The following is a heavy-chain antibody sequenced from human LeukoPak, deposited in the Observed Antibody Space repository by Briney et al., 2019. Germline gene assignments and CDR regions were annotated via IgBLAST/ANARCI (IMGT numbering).Heavy chain of an antibody. CDR3: ARAMDPNYYDSSGYQDWYFDL. CDR1: GFTFSSYE. Sequence: GSLRLSCAASGFTFSSYEMNWVRQARGKGLEWVSYISSSGSTIYYADSVKGRFTISRDNAKNSLYLQMNSLRAEDTAVYYCARAMDPNYYDSSGYQDWYFDLWGRGTLVTVSS. J-gene: IGHJ2*01. V-gene: IGHV3-48*03. CDR2: ISSSGSTI. D-gene: IGHD3-22*01.